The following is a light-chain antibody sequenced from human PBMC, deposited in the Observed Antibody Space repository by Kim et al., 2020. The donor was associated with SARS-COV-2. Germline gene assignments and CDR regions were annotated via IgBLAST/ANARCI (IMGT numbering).Light chain of an antibody. CDR3: QQYNNWPFT. Sequence: EIVMTQSPATLSVSPGERATLSCRASQSVTSNLAWYQHKPGQAPRLLIYGASTRATGIPARFSGSGSGTEFTLTISSLQSEDFAVYYCQQYNNWPFTFGGGTKLEI. CDR2: GAS. J-gene: IGKJ4*01. CDR1: QSVTSN. V-gene: IGKV3-15*01.